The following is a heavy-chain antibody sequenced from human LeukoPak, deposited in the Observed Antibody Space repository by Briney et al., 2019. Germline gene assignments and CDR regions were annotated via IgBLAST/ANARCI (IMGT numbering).Heavy chain of an antibody. Sequence: PGGSLRLSCAVSGFSFSDYYMSWIRQPPGKGLEWVSYISGSSTKTNYADSVKGRFTISRDNAKNSLYLQMNSLTVEDTAVYFCASTQSFDYWGQGTLVTVSS. CDR1: GFSFSDYY. CDR3: ASTQSFDY. CDR2: ISGSSTKT. V-gene: IGHV3-11*03. J-gene: IGHJ4*02.